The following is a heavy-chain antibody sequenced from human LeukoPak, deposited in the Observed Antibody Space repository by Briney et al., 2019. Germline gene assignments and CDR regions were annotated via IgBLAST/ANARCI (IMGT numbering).Heavy chain of an antibody. J-gene: IGHJ3*02. CDR1: GFTFSTYA. D-gene: IGHD3-9*01. CDR3: AKAYYGLLTGYRVDAFDI. V-gene: IGHV3-23*01. Sequence: GGSLRLSCAASGFTFSTYAMTWVRQAPGKGLEWVSTISGSGGSTYYADSVKGRFTISRDNSKNTLYLQMNSLRAEDTAVYYCAKAYYGLLTGYRVDAFDIWGRGTMVTVSS. CDR2: ISGSGGST.